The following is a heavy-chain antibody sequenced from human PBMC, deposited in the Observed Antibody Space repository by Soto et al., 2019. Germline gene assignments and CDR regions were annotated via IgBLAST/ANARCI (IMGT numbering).Heavy chain of an antibody. V-gene: IGHV4-30-4*01. J-gene: IGHJ5*02. CDR3: ARGVTVFGLVSRFWFDP. Sequence: PSETLSLTCTVSGGSISSGDYSWSWVRQSPGKGLEWIGHIYNSGITYYNPSLKNQVVISIDTSRNQFSLRLNSLTAADRAVYFCARGVTVFGLVSRFWFDPWGQGTVVTVSS. D-gene: IGHD3-3*01. CDR1: GGSISSGDYS. CDR2: IYNSGIT.